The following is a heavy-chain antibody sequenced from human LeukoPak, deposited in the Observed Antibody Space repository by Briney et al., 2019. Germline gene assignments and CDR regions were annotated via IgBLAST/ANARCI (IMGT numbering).Heavy chain of an antibody. D-gene: IGHD3-10*01. Sequence: PSETLSLTCTVSGGSISSGGYYWSWIRQHPGKGLEWIGYIYYSGSTYYNPSLKSRVTISVDTSKNQFSLKLSSVTAADTAVYYCARDRGGYYGSGTNFDPWGQGTLVTVSS. V-gene: IGHV4-31*03. CDR1: GGSISSGGYY. CDR3: ARDRGGYYGSGTNFDP. CDR2: IYYSGST. J-gene: IGHJ5*02.